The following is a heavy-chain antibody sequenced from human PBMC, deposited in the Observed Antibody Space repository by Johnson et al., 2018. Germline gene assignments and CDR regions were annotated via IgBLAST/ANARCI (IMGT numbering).Heavy chain of an antibody. J-gene: IGHJ6*02. V-gene: IGHV3-74*01. CDR3: GGVLEAAVAIGQHGMYG. Sequence: VQLQESGGGLVQPGGSLRLSCAASGFTFSNYWVHWLRQAPGKGLMWASRISGDGTTRNYADSVKGRFTISRDNARKMVYLQMDSLRVEDTAKDYCGGVLEAAVAIGQHGMYGWGQGTTVTVSS. CDR1: GFTFSNYW. D-gene: IGHD2-21*01. CDR2: ISGDGTTR.